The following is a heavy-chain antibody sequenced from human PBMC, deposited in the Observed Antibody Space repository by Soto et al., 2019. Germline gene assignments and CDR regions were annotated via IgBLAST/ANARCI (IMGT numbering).Heavy chain of an antibody. V-gene: IGHV4-34*01. CDR1: GGSFSGYY. D-gene: IGHD6-6*01. J-gene: IGHJ6*02. Sequence: PSETLSLTCAVYGGSFSGYYWSWIRQPPGKGLEWIGEINYSGSTNYNPSLKSRVTISVDTSKNQFSLKLSSVTAADTAVYYCARGIAALYYYYCMDVWGQGTMVTVSS. CDR3: ARGIAALYYYYCMDV. CDR2: INYSGST.